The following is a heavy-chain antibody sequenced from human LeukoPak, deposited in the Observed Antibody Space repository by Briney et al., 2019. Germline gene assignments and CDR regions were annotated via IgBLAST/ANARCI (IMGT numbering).Heavy chain of an antibody. CDR2: MNPNSGNT. CDR3: ARVQSRMAAAGTRWFDP. Sequence: ASVKVSCKASGYTFTSYDINWVRQATGQGLEWMGWMNPNSGNTGYAQKFQGRVTMTRNTSISTAYMELSSLRSEDTAMYYCARVQSRMAAAGTRWFDPWGQGTLVTVSS. D-gene: IGHD6-13*01. CDR1: GYTFTSYD. V-gene: IGHV1-8*01. J-gene: IGHJ5*02.